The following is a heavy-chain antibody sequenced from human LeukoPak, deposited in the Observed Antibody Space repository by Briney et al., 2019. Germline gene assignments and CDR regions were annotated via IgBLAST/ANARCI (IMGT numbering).Heavy chain of an antibody. J-gene: IGHJ5*02. V-gene: IGHV4-59*01. CDR1: GGSISTYS. Sequence: PSETLSLTCTVSGGSISTYSWNWIRQSPGQGLEWIGYIKNNGGNYNNPPLMGRVTISLDTSKNQFSLKLTSVTAADTAVYYCARDAGGTWFDPWGQGTLVTVSS. CDR3: ARDAGGTWFDP. CDR2: IKNNGGN.